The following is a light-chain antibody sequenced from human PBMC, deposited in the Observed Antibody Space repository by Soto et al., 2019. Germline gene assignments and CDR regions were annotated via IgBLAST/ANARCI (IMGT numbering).Light chain of an antibody. CDR1: SSNIGARYD. CDR2: GDS. CDR3: QSYDSSLSGSV. Sequence: QSGLTQPPSVSGAPGQRVTISCTGSSSNIGARYDVHWYQQLPGTAPKLLIYGDSNRPSGVPDRFSGSKSGTSASLAITGLQAEDEADYYCQSYDSSLSGSVFGGGTKLTVL. V-gene: IGLV1-40*01. J-gene: IGLJ2*01.